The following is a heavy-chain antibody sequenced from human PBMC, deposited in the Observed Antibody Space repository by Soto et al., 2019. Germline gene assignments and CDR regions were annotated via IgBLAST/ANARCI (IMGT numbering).Heavy chain of an antibody. D-gene: IGHD3-10*01. CDR3: AGAAGRAYFGELFINNWFDP. CDR1: GGSISSGGYY. J-gene: IGHJ5*02. V-gene: IGHV4-31*03. CDR2: IYYSGST. Sequence: PSETLSLTCTVSGGSISSGGYYWSWIRRHPGKGLEWIGYIYYSGSTYYNPSLKSRVTISVDTSKNQFSLKLSSVTAADTAVYYCAGAAGRAYFGELFINNWFDPWGQGTLVTVSS.